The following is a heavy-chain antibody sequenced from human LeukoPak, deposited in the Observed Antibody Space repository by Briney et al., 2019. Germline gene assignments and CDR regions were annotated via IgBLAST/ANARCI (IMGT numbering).Heavy chain of an antibody. CDR2: IYSSGST. CDR3: ARNVGWYTHDS. D-gene: IGHD6-19*01. V-gene: IGHV4-4*09. CDR1: GGSVSSYH. J-gene: IGHJ4*02. Sequence: PSETLSLTCTVSGGSVSSYHWTWIRQPPGKGLEWIGYIYSSGSTKYNPSLKSRVAISVDRSQNQVSLRLTSVTAADTAVYYCARNVGWYTHDSWGQGTLVTVSS.